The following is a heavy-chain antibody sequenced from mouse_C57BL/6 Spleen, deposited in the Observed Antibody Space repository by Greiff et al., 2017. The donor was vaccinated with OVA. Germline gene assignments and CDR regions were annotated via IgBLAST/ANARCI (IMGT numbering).Heavy chain of an antibody. D-gene: IGHD3-2*02. CDR1: GYTFTSYW. J-gene: IGHJ2*01. Sequence: VQLQQPGAELVMPGASVKLSCKASGYTFTSYWMHWVKQRPGQGLEWIGEIDPSDSYTNYNQKFKGKSTLTVDKSSSTAYMQLSSLTSEDSAVYYCARQTAQATYFDYWGQGTTLTVSS. V-gene: IGHV1-69*01. CDR2: IDPSDSYT. CDR3: ARQTAQATYFDY.